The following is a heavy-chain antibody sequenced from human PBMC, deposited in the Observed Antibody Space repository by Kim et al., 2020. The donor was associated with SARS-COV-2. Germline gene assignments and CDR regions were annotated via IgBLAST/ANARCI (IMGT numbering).Heavy chain of an antibody. J-gene: IGHJ6*02. CDR3: AKVRAKLLCYCYSGIDV. CDR2: ISGSGGSA. D-gene: IGHD4-17*01. V-gene: IGHV3-23*01. Sequence: GGSLRLSCVASGFTFSSYAMSWVRQAPGKGPEWVSAISGSGGSAYYADSVKGRFTISRDNSKNTLYLQVNSLRAEDTAVYYCAKVRAKLLCYCYSGIDVWGQGTTVTVSS. CDR1: GFTFSSYA.